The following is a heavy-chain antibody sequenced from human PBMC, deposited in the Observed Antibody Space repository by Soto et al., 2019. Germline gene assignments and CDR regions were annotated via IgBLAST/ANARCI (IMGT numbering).Heavy chain of an antibody. CDR2: MNPNSGNT. CDR1: GYTFTSYD. Sequence: GASVKVSCKASGYTFTSYDINWVRQATGQGLEWMGWMNPNSGNTGYAQKFQGRVTMTRNTSISTAYMELSSLRSEDTAVYYCARGNYDFWSGYYRRNDYWGQGTLVTVSS. V-gene: IGHV1-8*01. D-gene: IGHD3-3*01. J-gene: IGHJ4*02. CDR3: ARGNYDFWSGYYRRNDY.